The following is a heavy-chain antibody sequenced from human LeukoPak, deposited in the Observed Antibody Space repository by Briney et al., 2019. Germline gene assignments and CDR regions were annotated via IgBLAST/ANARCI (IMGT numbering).Heavy chain of an antibody. V-gene: IGHV1-3*01. D-gene: IGHD6-13*01. J-gene: IGHJ4*02. CDR2: INAGNGNT. Sequence: ASVKVSCKASGYTFTSYAMHWVRQAPGQRLEXXGWINAGNGNTKYSQKFQGRVTITRDTSASTAYMELSSLRSEDTAVYYCARGMRGAAAIFNYWGQGTLVTVSS. CDR1: GYTFTSYA. CDR3: ARGMRGAAAIFNY.